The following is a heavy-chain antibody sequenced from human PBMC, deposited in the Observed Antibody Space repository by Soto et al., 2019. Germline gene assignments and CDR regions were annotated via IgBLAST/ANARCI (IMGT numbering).Heavy chain of an antibody. J-gene: IGHJ5*02. D-gene: IGHD6-19*01. Sequence: TLSLTCTVSGGSISSGGYYWSWIRQHPGKGLEWIGYIYYSGSTYYNPSLKSRVTISVDTSKNQFSLKLSSVTAADTAVYYCARRLRGKAVAGDWFEPWGQGTLVNVSS. CDR1: GGSISSGGYY. V-gene: IGHV4-31*03. CDR2: IYYSGST. CDR3: ARRLRGKAVAGDWFEP.